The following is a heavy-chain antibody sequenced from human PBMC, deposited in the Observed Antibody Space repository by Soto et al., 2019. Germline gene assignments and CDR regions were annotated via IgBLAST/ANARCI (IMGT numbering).Heavy chain of an antibody. Sequence: QVQLVQSGAEVKKPGASVKVSCKVSGYTLTELSMHWVRQAPGKGLEWMGGFDPEDVETIYAQKFQGRVTMTEDTYTDTAYMELSSLRSEDTAVYYCATAIRRLHLRPYDYGMDVCGQGTTVTVSS. J-gene: IGHJ6*02. D-gene: IGHD4-4*01. CDR1: GYTLTELS. CDR2: FDPEDVET. CDR3: ATAIRRLHLRPYDYGMDV. V-gene: IGHV1-24*01.